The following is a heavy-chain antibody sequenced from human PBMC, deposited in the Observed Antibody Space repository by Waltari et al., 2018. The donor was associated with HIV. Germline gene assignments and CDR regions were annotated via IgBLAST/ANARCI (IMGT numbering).Heavy chain of an antibody. CDR1: GFPSDKYA. J-gene: IGHJ6*02. CDR2: FSLDSDRI. CDR3: GKDLTPGGLDV. V-gene: IGHV3-9*02. Sequence: EVQLVESGGGLVQHGGFMRLSRAVSGFPSDKYAMHWVRQVPGKGLEWVSGFSLDSDRIDYADSVKGRFTVSRDNAKNSLYLQMNSLRVEDTALYYCGKDLTPGGLDVWGQGTTVIVSS.